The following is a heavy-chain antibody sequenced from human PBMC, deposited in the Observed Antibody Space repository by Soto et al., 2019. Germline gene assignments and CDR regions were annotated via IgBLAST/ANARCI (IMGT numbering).Heavy chain of an antibody. CDR2: ISYDGSNK. Sequence: GGSLRLSCAASGFTFSSYAMHWVRQAPGKGLEWVAVISYDGSNKYYADSVKGRFTISRDNSKNTLYLQMNSLRAEDTAVYYCARDQRFGELFGPYYYYGMDVWGQGTTVTVSS. V-gene: IGHV3-30-3*01. D-gene: IGHD3-10*01. CDR1: GFTFSSYA. CDR3: ARDQRFGELFGPYYYYGMDV. J-gene: IGHJ6*02.